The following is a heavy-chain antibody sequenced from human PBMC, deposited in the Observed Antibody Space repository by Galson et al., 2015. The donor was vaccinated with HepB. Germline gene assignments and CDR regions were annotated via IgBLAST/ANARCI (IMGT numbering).Heavy chain of an antibody. D-gene: IGHD2-8*02. CDR1: GFTFSNAW. CDR3: TTAGTGYYYYYMDV. Sequence: SLRLSCAASGFTFSNAWMSWVRQAPGKGLEWAGRIKSKTDGGTTDYAAPVKGRFTISRDDSKNTLYLQMNSLKTEDTAVYYCTTAGTGYYYYYMDVWGKGTTVTVSS. CDR2: IKSKTDGGTT. J-gene: IGHJ6*03. V-gene: IGHV3-15*01.